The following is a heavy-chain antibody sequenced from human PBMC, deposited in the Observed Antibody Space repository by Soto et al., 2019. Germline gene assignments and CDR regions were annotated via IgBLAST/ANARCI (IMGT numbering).Heavy chain of an antibody. J-gene: IGHJ4*02. CDR1: GGSFSGYY. Sequence: KTSETLSLTCAGYGGSFSGYYWSWIRQPPGKGLEWIGEINHSGSTNYNPSLKSRVTISVDTSKNQFSLKLSSVTAADTAVYYCARRYGGNFDYWGQGTLVTVSS. CDR3: ARRYGGNFDY. D-gene: IGHD1-26*01. V-gene: IGHV4-34*01. CDR2: INHSGST.